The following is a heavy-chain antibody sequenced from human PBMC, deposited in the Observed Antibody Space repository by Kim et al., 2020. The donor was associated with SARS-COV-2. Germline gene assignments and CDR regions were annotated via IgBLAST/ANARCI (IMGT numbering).Heavy chain of an antibody. CDR2: IYYSGST. V-gene: IGHV4-59*13. D-gene: IGHD3-10*01. CDR3: ARVLPYYYYGMDV. CDR1: GGSISSYY. J-gene: IGHJ6*02. Sequence: SETLSLTCTVSGGSISSYYWSWIRQPPGKGLEWIGYIYYSGSTNYNPSLKSRVTISVDTSKNQFSLKLSSVTAADTAVYYCARVLPYYYYGMDVWGQGTTVTVSS.